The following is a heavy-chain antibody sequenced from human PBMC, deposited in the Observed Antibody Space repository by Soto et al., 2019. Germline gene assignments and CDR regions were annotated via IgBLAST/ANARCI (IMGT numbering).Heavy chain of an antibody. CDR1: GYTFTSYG. CDR3: ARDWHYSDSSGYENWSDP. CDR2: ISAYNGNT. V-gene: IGHV1-18*04. Sequence: ASVKVSCKASGYTFTSYGISWVRQAPGQGLEWMGWISAYNGNTNYAQKLQGRVTMTTDTSTSTAYMELRSLRSDDTAVYYCARDWHYSDSSGYENWSDPWGQVTLLTVSS. J-gene: IGHJ5*02. D-gene: IGHD3-22*01.